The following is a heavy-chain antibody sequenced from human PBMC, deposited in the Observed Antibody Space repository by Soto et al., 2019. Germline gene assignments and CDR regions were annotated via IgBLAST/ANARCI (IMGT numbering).Heavy chain of an antibody. D-gene: IGHD3-10*01. CDR2: IIPIFGTA. V-gene: IGHV1-69*13. J-gene: IGHJ6*02. CDR1: GGTFSSYA. CDR3: ASILYYGSGPYGMDV. Sequence: SVKVSCKASGGTFSSYAISWVRQAPGQGLEWMGGIIPIFGTANYAQKFQGRVTVTADESTSTAYMELSSLRSEDTAVYYCASILYYGSGPYGMDVWGQGTTVTVSS.